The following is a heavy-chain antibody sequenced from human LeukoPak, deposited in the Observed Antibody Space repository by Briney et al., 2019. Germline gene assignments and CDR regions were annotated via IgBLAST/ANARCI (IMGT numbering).Heavy chain of an antibody. CDR2: IKQYGSEK. Sequence: GGSLRLSCAASGFTFSSYGMHWVRQAPGKGLEWVANIKQYGSEKYYVDSVKGRFIISRDNAKNSLYLQMNSLRAEDTAVYYCARESVVGNTDDAFDIWGQGTVVTVSS. V-gene: IGHV3-7*01. CDR3: ARESVVGNTDDAFDI. CDR1: GFTFSSYG. J-gene: IGHJ3*02. D-gene: IGHD2-21*01.